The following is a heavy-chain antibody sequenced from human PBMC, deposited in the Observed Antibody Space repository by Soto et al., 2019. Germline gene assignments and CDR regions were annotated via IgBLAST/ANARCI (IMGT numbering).Heavy chain of an antibody. V-gene: IGHV4-39*01. Sequence: QLQLQESGPGLVKPSETLSLTCTVSGGSISSSSNHWGWIRQPPGKGREWIGNIYYSENTYYNPSLKRRVTISVDTSKNQFSLRLNSVTAADTAVYYCATHPTYGPLDHWGQGTLVTVSS. CDR2: IYYSENT. CDR3: ATHPTYGPLDH. D-gene: IGHD4-17*01. J-gene: IGHJ4*02. CDR1: GGSISSSSNH.